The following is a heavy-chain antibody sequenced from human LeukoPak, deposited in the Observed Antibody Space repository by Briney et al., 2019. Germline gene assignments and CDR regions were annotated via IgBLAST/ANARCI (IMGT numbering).Heavy chain of an antibody. V-gene: IGHV3-74*01. Sequence: GGSLRLSCAASGFAFSTYWMHWVRQAPGKGLVWVSRIRTDGGSTYYADSVKGRFTISRDNSKNTLYLQMNSLRAEDTAVYYCARGNAFDIWGQGTMVTVSS. CDR3: ARGNAFDI. CDR1: GFAFSTYW. CDR2: IRTDGGST. J-gene: IGHJ3*02.